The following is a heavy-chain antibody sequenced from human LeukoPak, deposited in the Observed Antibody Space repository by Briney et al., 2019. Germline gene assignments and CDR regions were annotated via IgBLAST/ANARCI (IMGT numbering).Heavy chain of an antibody. Sequence: ASVTVSCKASGYTFTSYHMHWVRQAPGQGVEWMGIINPSGGSTSYAQKFQGRVTVTRDTSISTAYMELSSLRSDDTAVYYCARPEEAATTFRAFDIWGQGTMVTVSS. J-gene: IGHJ3*02. CDR2: INPSGGST. D-gene: IGHD2-15*01. CDR1: GYTFTSYH. CDR3: ARPEEAATTFRAFDI. V-gene: IGHV1-46*01.